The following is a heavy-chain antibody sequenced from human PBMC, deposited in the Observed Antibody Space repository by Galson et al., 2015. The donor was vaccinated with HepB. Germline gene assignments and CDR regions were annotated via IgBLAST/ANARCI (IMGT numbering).Heavy chain of an antibody. Sequence: SLRLSCAASGFTVSSNYMSWVRQAPGKGLEWVSVIYSGGSTYYADSVKGRFTISRDNSKNTLYLQMNSLRAEDTAVYYCARDASYGSGERGYWGQGTLVTVSS. V-gene: IGHV3-66*01. CDR2: IYSGGST. D-gene: IGHD3-10*01. J-gene: IGHJ4*02. CDR1: GFTVSSNY. CDR3: ARDASYGSGERGY.